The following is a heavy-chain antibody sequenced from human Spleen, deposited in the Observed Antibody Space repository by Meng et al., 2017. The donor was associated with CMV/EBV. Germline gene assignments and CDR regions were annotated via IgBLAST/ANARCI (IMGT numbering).Heavy chain of an antibody. V-gene: IGHV4-34*01. CDR2: INHSGST. CDR1: GGSFSGYY. CDR3: ARGGGGSYPD. Sequence: QVPLTQGGAGLLKPSETLSLTCAVYGGSFSGYYWSWIRQPPGKGLEWIGEINHSGSTNYNPSLKSRVTISVDTSKNQFSLKLSSVTAADTAVYYCARGGGGSYPDWGQGTLVTVSS. D-gene: IGHD1-26*01. J-gene: IGHJ4*02.